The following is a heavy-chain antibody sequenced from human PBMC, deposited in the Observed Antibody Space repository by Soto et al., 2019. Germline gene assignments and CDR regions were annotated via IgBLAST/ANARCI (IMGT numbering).Heavy chain of an antibody. J-gene: IGHJ3*02. CDR3: ARGRHLITPGVFDI. V-gene: IGHV4-34*01. D-gene: IGHD3-10*01. CDR1: GGSFSGYY. Sequence: QVQLQQWGAGLLKPSETLSLTCAVYGGSFSGYYWSWIRQPPGKGLEWIGEINHSGSTNYNPSLNSRVTLSVDTSKNQFSLKLSSVTAADTAVYYCARGRHLITPGVFDIWGQGTMVTVSS. CDR2: INHSGST.